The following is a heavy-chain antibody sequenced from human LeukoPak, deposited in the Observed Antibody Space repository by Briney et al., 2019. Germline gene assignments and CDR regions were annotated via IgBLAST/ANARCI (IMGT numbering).Heavy chain of an antibody. D-gene: IGHD3-3*01. CDR2: IYSGGST. J-gene: IGHJ3*02. CDR1: GFTVSSNY. V-gene: IGHV3-53*01. Sequence: GGSLRLSWAASGFTVSSNYMSWVRQAPGKRLEWGSVIYSGGSTYYADSVKGRFTISRDNSKNTLYLQMNSLRAEDTAVYYCARVVRSFGVVRGAFDIWGQGTMVTVSS. CDR3: ARVVRSFGVVRGAFDI.